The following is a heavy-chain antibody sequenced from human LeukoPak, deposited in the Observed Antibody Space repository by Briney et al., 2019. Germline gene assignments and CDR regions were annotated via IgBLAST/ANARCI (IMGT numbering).Heavy chain of an antibody. J-gene: IGHJ3*02. D-gene: IGHD1-26*01. Sequence: GGSLRLSCAASGFTFSSYGMHWVRQAPGKGLEWVAFIRYDRRNQYYADSVKGRFTISRDNSKNTLYLQMNSLRAEDTAVYYCARGGSYLSAFDIWGQGTMVTVSS. CDR2: IRYDRRNQ. CDR1: GFTFSSYG. CDR3: ARGGSYLSAFDI. V-gene: IGHV3-30*02.